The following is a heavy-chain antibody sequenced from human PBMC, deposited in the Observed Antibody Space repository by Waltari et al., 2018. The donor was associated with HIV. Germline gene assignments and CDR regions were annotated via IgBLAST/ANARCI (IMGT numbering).Heavy chain of an antibody. D-gene: IGHD1-26*01. J-gene: IGHJ4*02. CDR2: ISYEGSNK. CDR3: AREEYSGTRYFDY. V-gene: IGHV3-30-3*01. Sequence: QVQLVESGGGVVQPGRSLRLSCAAAGFTFSSYAMHWLRQAPGKGLEWVAVISYEGSNKYYADSVKGRFTISRDNSKNTLYLQMNSLRAEDTAVYYCAREEYSGTRYFDYWGQGTLVTVSS. CDR1: GFTFSSYA.